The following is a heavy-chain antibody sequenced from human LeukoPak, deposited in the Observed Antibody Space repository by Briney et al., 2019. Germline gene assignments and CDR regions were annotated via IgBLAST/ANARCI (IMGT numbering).Heavy chain of an antibody. D-gene: IGHD3-10*01. CDR1: GYTFTGYY. V-gene: IGHV1-2*04. J-gene: IGHJ6*04. CDR2: INPNSGGT. Sequence: ASVKVSCKASGYTFTGYYMHWVRQAPGQGLEWMGWINPNSGGTNYAQKFQGWVTMTRDTSISTAYMELSRLRSDDTAVYYCARERVSVVRGATSLEKEYYYYYYGMDVWGKGTTVTVSS. CDR3: ARERVSVVRGATSLEKEYYYYYYGMDV.